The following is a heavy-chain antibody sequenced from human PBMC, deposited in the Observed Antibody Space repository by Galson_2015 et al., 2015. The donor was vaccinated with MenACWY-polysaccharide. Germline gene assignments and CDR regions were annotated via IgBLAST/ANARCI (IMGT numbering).Heavy chain of an antibody. J-gene: IGHJ4*02. CDR1: GFNFSMYV. CDR3: VKGGWADN. D-gene: IGHD1-26*01. Sequence: SLRLSCAASGFNFSMYVMTWVRQAPGKGLEWVSAISSGSDTAYYTESVKGRFTISRDNSKDTVHLQMDSLRAEDTAVYYCVKGGWADNWGQGTPVTVSS. V-gene: IGHV3-23*01. CDR2: ISSGSDTA.